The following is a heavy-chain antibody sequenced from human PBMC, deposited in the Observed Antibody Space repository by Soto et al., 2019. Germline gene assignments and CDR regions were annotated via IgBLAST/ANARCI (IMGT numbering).Heavy chain of an antibody. CDR1: GSSISSGDYY. Sequence: SETLSLTCTVSGSSISSGDYYWSWIRQPPGKGLEWIGYIYYSGSTYYNPSLKSRVTISVDTSKNQFSLKLSSVTAADTAVYYCARGPHYYGSGSYLDYWGQGTLVTVSS. V-gene: IGHV4-30-4*01. CDR2: IYYSGST. J-gene: IGHJ4*02. CDR3: ARGPHYYGSGSYLDY. D-gene: IGHD3-10*01.